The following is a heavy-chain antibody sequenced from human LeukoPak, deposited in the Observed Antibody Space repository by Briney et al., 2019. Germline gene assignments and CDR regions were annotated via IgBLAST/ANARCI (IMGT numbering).Heavy chain of an antibody. CDR2: NSGSGNST. Sequence: GPLRPSCAVPGFTFKSDWMNWVRQAPGKGLEWGSANSGSGNSTYYADSVKGRFTISRDKSKNTVHLQMSSLRVEDTAVYYCTTERGYSYGPSEYWGQGTLVTVSS. D-gene: IGHD5-18*01. J-gene: IGHJ4*02. CDR1: GFTFKSDW. CDR3: TTERGYSYGPSEY. V-gene: IGHV3-23*01.